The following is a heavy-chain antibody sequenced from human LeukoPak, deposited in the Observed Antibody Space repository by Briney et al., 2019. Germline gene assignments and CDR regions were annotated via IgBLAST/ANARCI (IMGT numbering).Heavy chain of an antibody. D-gene: IGHD5-18*01. V-gene: IGHV4-30-4*01. CDR3: ARDGYSYGYYYHN. J-gene: IGHJ4*02. Sequence: SHTLSLTCTVSGGSIIGGDYYWSWLRQPPGKGLEWIGSIYSSGSTYYNPSLKSRLTISIDTSKNQFSLKMSSVTAADTAVYYCARDGYSYGYYYHNWGQGTLVTVSS. CDR1: GGSIIGGDYY. CDR2: IYSSGST.